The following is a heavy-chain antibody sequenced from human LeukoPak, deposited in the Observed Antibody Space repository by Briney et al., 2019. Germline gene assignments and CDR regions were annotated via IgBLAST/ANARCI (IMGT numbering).Heavy chain of an antibody. CDR1: GFTFSSYW. V-gene: IGHV3-7*01. CDR2: IKQDGSEK. Sequence: GGSLRLSCAASGFTFSSYWMSWVRQAPGKGLEWVANIKQDGSEKYYVDSVKGRFTISRDNAKNTLYLQMGSLRSEDMAVYYCARDGGGSPDCWGQGTLVTVSS. D-gene: IGHD2-15*01. J-gene: IGHJ4*02. CDR3: ARDGGGSPDC.